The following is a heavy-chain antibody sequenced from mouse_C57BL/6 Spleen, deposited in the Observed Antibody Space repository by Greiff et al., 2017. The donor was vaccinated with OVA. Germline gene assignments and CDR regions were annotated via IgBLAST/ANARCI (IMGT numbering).Heavy chain of an antibody. D-gene: IGHD1-1*01. CDR1: GYTFTGYW. CDR2: ILPGSGST. Sequence: QVQLKESGAELMKPGASVKLSCKATGYTFTGYWIEWVKQRPGHGLEWIGEILPGSGSTNYNEKFKGKATFTADTSSNTAYMQLSSLTTEDSAIYYCARSLYYYGSSPSYFDYWGQGTTLTVSS. V-gene: IGHV1-9*01. J-gene: IGHJ2*01. CDR3: ARSLYYYGSSPSYFDY.